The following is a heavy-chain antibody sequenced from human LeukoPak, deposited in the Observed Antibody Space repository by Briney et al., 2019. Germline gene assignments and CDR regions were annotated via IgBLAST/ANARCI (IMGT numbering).Heavy chain of an antibody. CDR2: IVVGSGNT. Sequence: GTSVKVSSMASGFTFTTSAVQWVRQARGQRLEWIGWIVVGSGNTNYAQKFQERVTITRDMSTSTAYMKLSSLRSEDPAVYYCAAVTGYSSDYWGEGTLVTVSS. D-gene: IGHD3-9*01. CDR1: GFTFTTSA. V-gene: IGHV1-58*01. J-gene: IGHJ4*02. CDR3: AAVTGYSSDY.